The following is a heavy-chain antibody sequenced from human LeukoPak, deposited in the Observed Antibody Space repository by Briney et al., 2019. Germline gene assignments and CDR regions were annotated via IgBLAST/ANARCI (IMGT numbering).Heavy chain of an antibody. Sequence: PGGSLRLSCAASGFTFSSYSMNWVRQAPGKGLEWVSYISSSSSTIYYADSVKGRFTISRDNAKNSLYLQMNSLRDEDTAAYYCARRYCSGGSCYSGAFDIWGQGTMVTVSS. D-gene: IGHD2-15*01. J-gene: IGHJ3*02. CDR1: GFTFSSYS. CDR2: ISSSSSTI. CDR3: ARRYCSGGSCYSGAFDI. V-gene: IGHV3-48*02.